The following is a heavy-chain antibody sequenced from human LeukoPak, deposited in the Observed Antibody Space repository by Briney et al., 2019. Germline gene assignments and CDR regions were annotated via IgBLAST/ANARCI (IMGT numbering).Heavy chain of an antibody. V-gene: IGHV3-23*01. D-gene: IGHD3-22*01. CDR1: GFTFSSYA. CDR2: ISGSGGST. Sequence: GGSLRLSCAASGFTFSSYAMSWVRQAPGKGLEWVSAISGSGGSTYYADSVKGRFTISRDSSKNTLYLQMNSLRAEDTAVYYCAKDLPPYYYDSSGYFDYWGQGTLVTVSS. J-gene: IGHJ4*02. CDR3: AKDLPPYYYDSSGYFDY.